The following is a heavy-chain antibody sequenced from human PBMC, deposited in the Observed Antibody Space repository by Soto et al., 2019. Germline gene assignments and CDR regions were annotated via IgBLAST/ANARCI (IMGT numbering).Heavy chain of an antibody. CDR3: AKGRGGSGSLTPRVDF. V-gene: IGHV3-23*01. D-gene: IGHD3-10*01. CDR2: ISGGGDTT. J-gene: IGHJ4*02. CDR1: GFTFNNYA. Sequence: VQLLESGGGLVQPGGSLRLSCAAPGFTFNNYAMTWVRQAPGKGLEWVSAISGGGDTTSYADSVKGRFTGSRDGSKNTLYLRMSSLRAEDTALYYCAKGRGGSGSLTPRVDFWGQGTLVTVSS.